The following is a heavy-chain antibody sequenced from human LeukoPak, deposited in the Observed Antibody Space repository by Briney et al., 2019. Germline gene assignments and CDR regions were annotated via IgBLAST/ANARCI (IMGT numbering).Heavy chain of an antibody. CDR2: VHFSGST. CDR3: TRDESSRDDSGGYLY. CDR1: SASVTSHH. Sequence: SETLSLTCSVSSASVTSHHWDWIRQPAGKGLEWVGRVHFSGSTNYNPSLRSRVAISLDKSRNELSLTLKSVSAADTAVYYCTRDESSRDDSGGYLYWGRGVLVTVSS. D-gene: IGHD3-22*01. J-gene: IGHJ4*02. V-gene: IGHV4-4*07.